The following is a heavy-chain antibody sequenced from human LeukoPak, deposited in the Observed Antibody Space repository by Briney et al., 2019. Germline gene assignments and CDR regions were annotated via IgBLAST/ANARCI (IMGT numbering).Heavy chain of an antibody. J-gene: IGHJ4*01. V-gene: IGHV4-34*01. CDR2: INHFGST. Sequence: PSETLSLTCAVYGGSFSDYSWNWIRQPPGKGLEGIGEINHFGSTNYNPSLKSRVTISGDTSKKQFSLKVNSVTAADTAVYYCARGYRAHQTFYSYHYFDYWGQGTLVTVSS. CDR1: GGSFSDYS. D-gene: IGHD5-18*01. CDR3: ARGYRAHQTFYSYHYFDY.